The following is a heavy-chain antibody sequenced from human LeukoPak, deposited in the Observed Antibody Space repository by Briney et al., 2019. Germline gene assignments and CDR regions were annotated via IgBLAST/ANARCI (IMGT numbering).Heavy chain of an antibody. V-gene: IGHV1-69*01. D-gene: IGHD6-13*01. CDR2: IIPIFGTA. CDR1: GGTFSSYA. Sequence: GASVKVSCKASGGTFSSYAISWVRQAPGQGLEWMGGIIPIFGTANYAQKFQGRVTITADESTSTAYMELRSLRSDDTAVYYCASRWSSSWNQARDYYYYGMDVWGQGTTVTVSS. CDR3: ASRWSSSWNQARDYYYYGMDV. J-gene: IGHJ6*02.